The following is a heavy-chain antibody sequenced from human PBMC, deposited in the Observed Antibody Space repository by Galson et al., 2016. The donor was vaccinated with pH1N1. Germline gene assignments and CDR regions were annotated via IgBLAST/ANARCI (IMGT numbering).Heavy chain of an antibody. Sequence: SLRLSCAASDFTFSTLWMAWVRQAPGNGLEWVALINGDGSQKYYVDSVKGRFTISRDNTKKSLYLQINNLRAEDTALYYCVRDPGWGGLDYWGQGALVIVSS. J-gene: IGHJ4*02. CDR2: INGDGSQK. CDR3: VRDPGWGGLDY. CDR1: DFTFSTLW. V-gene: IGHV3-7*01. D-gene: IGHD3-10*01.